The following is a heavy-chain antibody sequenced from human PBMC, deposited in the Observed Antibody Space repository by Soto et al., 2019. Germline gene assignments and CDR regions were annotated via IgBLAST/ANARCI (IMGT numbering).Heavy chain of an antibody. CDR3: TPTYDYVWGSYPADAFDI. CDR1: GFTFGDYA. Sequence: GGSLRLSCTASGFTFGDYAMSWVRQAPGKGLEWVGFIRSKAYGGTTEYAESVKVRFTISRDDSKSIAYLQMNSLKTEDADVYYSTPTYDYVWGSYPADAFDIWGQGTMVTVSS. V-gene: IGHV3-49*04. D-gene: IGHD3-16*02. CDR2: IRSKAYGGTT. J-gene: IGHJ3*02.